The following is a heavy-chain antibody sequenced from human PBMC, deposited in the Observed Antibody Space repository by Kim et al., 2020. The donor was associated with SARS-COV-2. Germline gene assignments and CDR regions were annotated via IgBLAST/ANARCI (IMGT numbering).Heavy chain of an antibody. CDR2: IYYTGST. CDR3: ARDPEYCTNGLCLGHAMDV. V-gene: IGHV4-59*01. Sequence: SETLSLTCTVSGGSITSYYWSWIRQPPGKGLEWIGNIYYTGSTKYNPSLKSRVTFSVDTSKNQFSLKLTSVTAADTALYYCARDPEYCTNGLCLGHAMDVWGQGTTVTVSS. J-gene: IGHJ6*02. CDR1: GGSITSYY. D-gene: IGHD2-8*01.